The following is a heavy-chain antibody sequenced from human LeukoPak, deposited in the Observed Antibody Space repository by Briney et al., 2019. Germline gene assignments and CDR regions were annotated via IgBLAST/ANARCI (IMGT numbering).Heavy chain of an antibody. D-gene: IGHD6-19*01. CDR3: ARLEQWLTPY. CDR2: IKQDGSEK. V-gene: IGHV3-7*01. Sequence: GGSLRLSCVVSGFTFSLYWMNWVRQAPGKGLEWVANIKQDGSEKYYVDSVKGRFTISRDNAKNSLYLQMNSLRVEDTAVYYCARLEQWLTPYWGQGTLVTVSS. CDR1: GFTFSLYW. J-gene: IGHJ4*02.